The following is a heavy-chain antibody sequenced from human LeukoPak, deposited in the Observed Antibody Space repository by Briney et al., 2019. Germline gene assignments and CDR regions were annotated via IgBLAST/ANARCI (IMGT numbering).Heavy chain of an antibody. CDR3: ARDPDRRICGGDCYWGD. J-gene: IGHJ4*02. CDR2: INPNSGGT. D-gene: IGHD2-21*02. V-gene: IGHV1-2*02. CDR1: GYTFTGYY. Sequence: ASVKVSCKASGYTFTGYYMHWVRQAPGQGLEWMGWINPNSGGTNYAQKFQGRVTMTRDTSISTAYMELSRLRSDDTAVYYCARDPDRRICGGDCYWGDWGQGTLVTVSS.